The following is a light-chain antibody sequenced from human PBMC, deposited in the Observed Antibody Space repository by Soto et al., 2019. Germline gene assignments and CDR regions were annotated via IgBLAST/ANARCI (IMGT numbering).Light chain of an antibody. CDR2: AAS. V-gene: IGKV1-39*01. CDR1: ETISSY. CDR3: QQSHSIPYT. Sequence: DIQMTQSPSSLSASVGERVTITCRASETISSYLNWYQQKRGKAPKLLIYAASSLQSGVPSRFSGSGSGTDFTLTISSLQPEDFATYYCQQSHSIPYTFGQGTKLEIK. J-gene: IGKJ2*01.